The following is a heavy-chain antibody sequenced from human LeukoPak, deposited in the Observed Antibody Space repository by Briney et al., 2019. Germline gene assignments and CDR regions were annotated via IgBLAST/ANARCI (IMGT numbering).Heavy chain of an antibody. CDR3: ARGPAGDSSGYPYGMDV. D-gene: IGHD3-22*01. CDR2: IIPILGIA. Sequence: ASVTVSFKGSGGTFINYAISWVRQAPGQGGEGMGRIIPILGIANYAQKFRGRVTIPAYKSTSTAYMELSILRSEDTAVYSCARGPAGDSSGYPYGMDVWGQGTTVTVSS. J-gene: IGHJ6*02. V-gene: IGHV1-69*04. CDR1: GGTFINYA.